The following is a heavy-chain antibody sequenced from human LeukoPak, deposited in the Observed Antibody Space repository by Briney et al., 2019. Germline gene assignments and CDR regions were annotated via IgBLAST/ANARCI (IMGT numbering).Heavy chain of an antibody. D-gene: IGHD4-11*01. CDR2: IKQDGSEK. CDR1: GFTFSSYW. J-gene: IGHJ5*01. V-gene: IGHV3-7*01. CDR3: AKEGAYPIVTYDS. Sequence: GGSLRLSCAASGFTFSSYWMNWVRQAPGKGREWLANIKQDGSEKYYVDSVKGRFTISRDNAKNSLYLQMNSLRAEDTAVYYCAKEGAYPIVTYDSWGQGTLVTVSS.